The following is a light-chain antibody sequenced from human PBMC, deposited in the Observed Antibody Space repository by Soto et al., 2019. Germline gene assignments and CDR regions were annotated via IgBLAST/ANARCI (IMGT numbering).Light chain of an antibody. CDR3: QQSYRVPTT. CDR2: AAS. J-gene: IGKJ4*01. V-gene: IGKV1-39*01. CDR1: QAISNY. Sequence: ESQMSLSQAPMCAAVGKRVDIACRASQAISNYLAWYKQKLGQAPSLLIYAASSLHSGVPSRFSGTGSGTDLTLTISPLQPEDLASYYWQQSYRVPTTFGGGTKVDIK.